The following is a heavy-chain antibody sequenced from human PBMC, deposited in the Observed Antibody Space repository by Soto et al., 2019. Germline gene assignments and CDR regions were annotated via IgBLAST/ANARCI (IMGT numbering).Heavy chain of an antibody. CDR1: GGTFSSYA. V-gene: IGHV1-69*13. CDR2: IIPIFGTA. J-gene: IGHJ4*02. Sequence: SVKVSCKASGGTFSSYAISWVRQAPGQGLEWMGGIIPIFGTANYAQKFQGRVTITADESTSTAYMELSSLRSKDTAVYYCASNSGGGSSCDYWGQGTLVTVSS. CDR3: ASNSGGGSSCDY. D-gene: IGHD2-15*01.